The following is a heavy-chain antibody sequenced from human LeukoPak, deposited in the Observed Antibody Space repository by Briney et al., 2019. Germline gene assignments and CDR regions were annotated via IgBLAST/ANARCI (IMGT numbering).Heavy chain of an antibody. Sequence: GGSLRLSCAASEFTFSDYYMYWIRQAPGKGLEWVSYISTSGSTIYYADSVKGRLTISRDNANNSLYLQMHSLRVEDTAVYYCARESYGSNAFDIWGRGTMVTVSS. CDR3: ARESYGSNAFDI. J-gene: IGHJ3*02. CDR2: ISTSGSTI. V-gene: IGHV3-11*04. CDR1: EFTFSDYY. D-gene: IGHD2-15*01.